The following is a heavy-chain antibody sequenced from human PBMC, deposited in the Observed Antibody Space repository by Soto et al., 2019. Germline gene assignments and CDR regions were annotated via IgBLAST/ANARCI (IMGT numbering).Heavy chain of an antibody. CDR1: GGSFSDFY. Sequence: QVQLHQWGAGLLKPSETLSLTCAVSGGSFSDFYWTWIRQLPGKGLEWIGEINHIGYTNYNPSLESRGAISVDTSKNHCSLNLRSVTAADTAVYYCGPRGAVAPRGYWGQGTLVTVSS. CDR3: GPRGAVAPRGY. D-gene: IGHD2-15*01. CDR2: INHIGYT. V-gene: IGHV4-34*01. J-gene: IGHJ4*02.